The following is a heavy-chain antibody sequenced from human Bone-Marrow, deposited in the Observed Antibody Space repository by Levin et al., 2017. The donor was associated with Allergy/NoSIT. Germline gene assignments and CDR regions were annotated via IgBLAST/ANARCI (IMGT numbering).Heavy chain of an antibody. CDR3: AQDRHVAVSLFHI. J-gene: IGHJ3*02. D-gene: IGHD3-16*01. CDR1: GFIFSTFA. CDR2: ISGSGSTT. V-gene: IGHV3-23*01. Sequence: GASVKVSCAASGFIFSTFAMSWVRQAPGKGLEWVSAISGSGSTTYYADSVKGRFTIPRDNSKKTLSLQMNRLRAEDTGVYFCAQDRHVAVSLFHIWGQGTTVIVSS.